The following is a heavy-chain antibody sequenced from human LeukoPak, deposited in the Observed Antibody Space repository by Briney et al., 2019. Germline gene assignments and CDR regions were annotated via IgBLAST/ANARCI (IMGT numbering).Heavy chain of an antibody. CDR3: TSDYWGVGH. V-gene: IGHV3-74*01. CDR2: IKSDGTFT. Sequence: PGGSLRLSCAASGFTFSSSWMHWVRQAPGKGLMWVSRIKSDGTFTTYADSVKGRFTISRDNAKNTLYLQMNSLRAEDTAMYYCTSDYWGVGHWGQGTLVTVSS. D-gene: IGHD3-10*01. J-gene: IGHJ4*02. CDR1: GFTFSSSW.